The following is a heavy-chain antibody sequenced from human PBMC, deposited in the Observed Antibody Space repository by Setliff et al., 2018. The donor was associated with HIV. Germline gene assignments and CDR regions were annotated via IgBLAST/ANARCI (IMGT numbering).Heavy chain of an antibody. J-gene: IGHJ3*01. CDR1: GFTFSTYS. D-gene: IGHD3-10*02. CDR3: ARREYNYVPRAFDL. CDR2: IYPSYSTV. Sequence: GALRLSCVGSGFTFSTYSMSWVRQVPGKGLEWIAYIYPSYSTVHYGDSVKGRFTISTDNAKNSVFLQMDSLRAEDTAVYYCARREYNYVPRAFDLWGQGTMVTVSS. V-gene: IGHV3-48*01.